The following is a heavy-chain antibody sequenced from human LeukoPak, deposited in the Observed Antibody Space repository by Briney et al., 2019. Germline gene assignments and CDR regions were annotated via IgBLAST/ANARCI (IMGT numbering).Heavy chain of an antibody. J-gene: IGHJ4*02. CDR2: ISGSGGST. D-gene: IGHD3-22*01. CDR1: GFTFSSYA. V-gene: IGHV3-23*01. Sequence: GGSLRPSCAASGFTFSSYAMSWVRQAPGKGLEWVSAISGSGGSTYYADSVKGRFTISRDNSKNTLYLQMNSLRAEDTAVYYCCSGYSSEQGGYFDYWGQGTLVTVSS. CDR3: CSGYSSEQGGYFDY.